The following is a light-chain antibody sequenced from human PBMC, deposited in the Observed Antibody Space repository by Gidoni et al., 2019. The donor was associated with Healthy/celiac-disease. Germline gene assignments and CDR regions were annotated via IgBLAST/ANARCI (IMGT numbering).Light chain of an antibody. V-gene: IGKV1-5*01. CDR1: QSISSW. CDR2: AAS. J-gene: IGKJ1*01. CDR3: QQYNSYPWT. Sequence: DNQTTKPPSTLSASVGDRVTITCRASQSISSWLAWYQQKPGKAPKLLIYAASSLESGVPSRFSGSGSGTEFTLTISSLQPDDFATYYCQQYNSYPWTFGQGTKVEIK.